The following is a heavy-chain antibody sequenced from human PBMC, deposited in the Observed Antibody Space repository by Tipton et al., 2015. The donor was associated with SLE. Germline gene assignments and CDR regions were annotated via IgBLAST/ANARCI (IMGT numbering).Heavy chain of an antibody. CDR1: GDSISSNTYY. CDR3: ARERGVGARYYYYIDV. V-gene: IGHV4-31*03. J-gene: IGHJ6*03. D-gene: IGHD1-26*01. Sequence: TLSLTCTVSGDSISSNTYYWSWIRQHPGKGLEWIGYISYSGSTYYNPSLKSRVTISVDTSKNQFSLNLSSVTAADTAVYYCARERGVGARYYYYIDVWGEGTPVSVSS. CDR2: ISYSGST.